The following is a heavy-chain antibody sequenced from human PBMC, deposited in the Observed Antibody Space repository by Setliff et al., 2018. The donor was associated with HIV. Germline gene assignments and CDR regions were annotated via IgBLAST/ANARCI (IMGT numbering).Heavy chain of an antibody. CDR3: ARDGWELDRGRADYFDY. CDR2: INAGNGDT. CDR1: GYTFTYYP. D-gene: IGHD3-10*01. J-gene: IGHJ4*02. V-gene: IGHV1-3*01. Sequence: GASVKVSCKASGYTFTYYPMHWVRQAPGQRLEWMGWINAGNGDTEYSQKFQGRVTIDRDTSATTAYMELRSLRSEDTAVYYCARDGWELDRGRADYFDYWGQGALVTVSS.